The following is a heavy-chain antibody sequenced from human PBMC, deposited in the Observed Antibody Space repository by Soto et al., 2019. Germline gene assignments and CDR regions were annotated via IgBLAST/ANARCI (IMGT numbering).Heavy chain of an antibody. J-gene: IGHJ6*02. D-gene: IGHD2-21*01. CDR3: TTVVGETGVSVGMDV. CDR2: IKSKTDGGTT. Sequence: GGSLRLSCAASGFTFSNAWMSWVRQAPGKGLEWVGRIKSKTDGGTTDYAAPVKGRFTISRDNSKNTLYLQMNSLKTEDTAVYYCTTVVGETGVSVGMDVWGQGTTVTVSS. CDR1: GFTFSNAW. V-gene: IGHV3-15*01.